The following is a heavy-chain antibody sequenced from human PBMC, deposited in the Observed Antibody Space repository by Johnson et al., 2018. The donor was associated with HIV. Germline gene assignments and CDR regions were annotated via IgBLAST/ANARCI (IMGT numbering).Heavy chain of an antibody. V-gene: IGHV3-30*02. CDR2: IRSDGNNK. CDR1: GFTFSSYG. CDR3: AKGDGDYGAFDI. D-gene: IGHD4-17*01. Sequence: QVQLVESGGGVVQPGGYLRLSCAASGFTFSSYGMHWVRQAPGKGLEWVAFIRSDGNNKYYADSVKGRFTISRDNSKNTLYLQMNSLRAEDTAVYYCAKGDGDYGAFDIWGQGTMVTVSS. J-gene: IGHJ3*02.